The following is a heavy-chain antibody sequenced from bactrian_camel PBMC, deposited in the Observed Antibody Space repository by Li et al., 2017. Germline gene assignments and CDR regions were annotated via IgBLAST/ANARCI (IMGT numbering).Heavy chain of an antibody. CDR2: IDSDGST. CDR1: GYTYSNCS. Sequence: QVQLVESGGGLVQPGGSLRLSCAAFGYTYSNCSMGWFRQAPGKEREGVAAIDSDGSTSYADSVKGRFTISQDNAKNTLYLQMNSLKPEDTAMYYCAARRLDYCLGSWSGGSRYNVWGQGTQVTVS. V-gene: IGHV3S53*01. D-gene: IGHD3*01. CDR3: AARRLDYCLGSWSGGSRYNV. J-gene: IGHJ4*01.